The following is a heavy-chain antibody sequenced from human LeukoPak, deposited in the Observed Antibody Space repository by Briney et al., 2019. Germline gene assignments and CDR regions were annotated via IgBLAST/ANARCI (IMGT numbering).Heavy chain of an antibody. V-gene: IGHV5-10-1*01. J-gene: IGHJ5*02. Sequence: GESLKISCPGSGYSVTSRWLTWVRQMPGKPLEWMWRIERSVSYTYYSPAFPTHLTTTVDKSIHTAYLQSSSLKASDTAMYYCPAYMVIAAYGMDWFDPWGQRTLVTVSS. CDR3: PAYMVIAAYGMDWFDP. CDR2: IERSVSYT. D-gene: IGHD6-13*01. CDR1: GYSVTSRW.